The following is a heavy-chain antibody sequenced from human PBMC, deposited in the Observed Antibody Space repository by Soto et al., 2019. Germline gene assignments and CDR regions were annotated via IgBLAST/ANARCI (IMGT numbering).Heavy chain of an antibody. CDR1: GGTFSSYA. V-gene: IGHV1-69*10. CDR2: IIPIIGNT. CDR3: ARVQGYYDSSGYEDAFDI. Sequence: ASVKVSCKASGGTFSSYAISWVRQAPGQGLEWMGGIIPIIGNTNYAQKFQGRVTITADTSTSTAYMELSSLRSEDTAVYYCARVQGYYDSSGYEDAFDIWGQGTMVTVSS. D-gene: IGHD3-22*01. J-gene: IGHJ3*02.